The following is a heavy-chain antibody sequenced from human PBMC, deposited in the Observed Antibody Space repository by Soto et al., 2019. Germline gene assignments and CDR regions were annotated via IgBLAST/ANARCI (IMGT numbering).Heavy chain of an antibody. V-gene: IGHV1-69*06. CDR1: GGTFSSYA. Sequence: ASVKVSCKASGGTFSSYAISWVRQAPGQGLEWMGGIIPIFGTANYAQKFQGRVTITADKSTSTAYMELSSLRSEDTAVYYCAGGTTTVSHFDYWGQGTLVTVSS. J-gene: IGHJ4*02. D-gene: IGHD4-17*01. CDR2: IIPIFGTA. CDR3: AGGTTTVSHFDY.